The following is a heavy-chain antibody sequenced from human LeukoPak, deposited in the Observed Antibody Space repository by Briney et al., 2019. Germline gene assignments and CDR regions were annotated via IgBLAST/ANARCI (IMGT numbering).Heavy chain of an antibody. CDR1: GGTFSSYA. J-gene: IGHJ4*02. V-gene: IGHV1-69*13. Sequence: ASVKVSCKASGGTFSSYAISWVRQAPGQGLEWMGGIIPIFGTANYAQKFQGRVTITADESTSTAYMELSSLRSEDTAVYYCARERVYCSSTSCYAKLSDYWGQGTLVTVSS. CDR3: ARERVYCSSTSCYAKLSDY. D-gene: IGHD2-2*01. CDR2: IIPIFGTA.